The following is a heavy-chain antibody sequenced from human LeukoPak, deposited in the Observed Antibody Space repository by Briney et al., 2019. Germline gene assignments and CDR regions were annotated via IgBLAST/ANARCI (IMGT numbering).Heavy chain of an antibody. CDR2: ISTNGDGT. CDR3: ARYSGSCYNS. Sequence: SGGSLRLSCAASEFTFSTYAMHWVRQGPGKRLEYVAAISTNGDGTYYANSVRGRFTISRDNSKNTLYLQMGSLRAEDMAVYYCARYSGSCYNSWGQGTLVTVSS. D-gene: IGHD2-15*01. V-gene: IGHV3-64*01. CDR1: EFTFSTYA. J-gene: IGHJ4*02.